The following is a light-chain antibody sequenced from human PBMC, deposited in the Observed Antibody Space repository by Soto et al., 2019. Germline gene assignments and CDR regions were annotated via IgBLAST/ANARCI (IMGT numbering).Light chain of an antibody. CDR3: QQYNNGPPLT. Sequence: EIVMTQSPATLSVSPGERATLSCRASHSVSSDFAWYQQKPGQAPRLLIYGASTRATGIPARFSGSVSGTECTLTIRSLQSEDFAVYFCQQYNNGPPLTFGGGTKVEIK. V-gene: IGKV3-15*01. CDR1: HSVSSD. J-gene: IGKJ4*01. CDR2: GAS.